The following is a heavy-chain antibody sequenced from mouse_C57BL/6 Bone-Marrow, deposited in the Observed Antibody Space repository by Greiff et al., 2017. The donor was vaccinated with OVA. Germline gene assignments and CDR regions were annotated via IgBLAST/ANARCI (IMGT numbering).Heavy chain of an antibody. CDR1: GYTFTNYW. D-gene: IGHD1-1*01. J-gene: IGHJ3*01. CDR2: IYPGGGYT. Sequence: VQLQQSGAELVRPGTSVKMSCKASGYTFTNYWIGWAKQRPGHGLEWIGDIYPGGGYTNYNEKFKGKATLTADKSSSTAYMQFSSLTSEDSAIYYCARELDYYGSSSPFAYWGQGTLVTVSA. CDR3: ARELDYYGSSSPFAY. V-gene: IGHV1-63*01.